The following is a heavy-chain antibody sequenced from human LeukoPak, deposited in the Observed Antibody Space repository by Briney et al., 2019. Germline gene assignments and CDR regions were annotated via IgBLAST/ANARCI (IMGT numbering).Heavy chain of an antibody. CDR3: TRVKDTAMVNDY. V-gene: IGHV3-49*04. Sequence: PGGSLRLSCTASGFTFGDYAMSWVRQAPGKGLEWVGFIRSKAYGGTTEYAASMKGRFTISRDDSKSIAYLQMNSLKTEDTAVYYCTRVKDTAMVNDYWGQGTLVTVSS. CDR1: GFTFGDYA. D-gene: IGHD5-18*01. J-gene: IGHJ4*02. CDR2: IRSKAYGGTT.